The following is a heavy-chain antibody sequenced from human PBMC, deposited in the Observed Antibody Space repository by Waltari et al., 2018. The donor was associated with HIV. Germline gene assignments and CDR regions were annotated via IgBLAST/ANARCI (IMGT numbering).Heavy chain of an antibody. Sequence: EVQLVESGGGLVKPGESLRISCAASGFTLTNAWMSGVRQAPGKWLEWVGRIKSEDDVGKTDYAAPVKGRFTISRDDSKNALYLQMNSLKTEDTALYYCTSTGGGITDYWGQGTLVTVSS. J-gene: IGHJ4*02. D-gene: IGHD2-15*01. V-gene: IGHV3-15*01. CDR3: TSTGGGITDY. CDR2: IKSEDDVGKT. CDR1: GFTLTNAW.